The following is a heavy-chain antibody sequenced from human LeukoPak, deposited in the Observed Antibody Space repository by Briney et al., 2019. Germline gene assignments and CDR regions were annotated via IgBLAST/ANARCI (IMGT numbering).Heavy chain of an antibody. V-gene: IGHV3-53*01. CDR2: IYSGGST. J-gene: IGHJ6*03. CDR3: ARARIGYDFWSGYYQDYYYYMDV. Sequence: GGSLRLSCAASGFTVSSNYMSWVRQAPGKGLEWVSVIYSGGSTYYADSVKGRFTISRDNSKNTLYLQMNSLRAEDTAVYYCARARIGYDFWSGYYQDYYYYMDVWGKGTTVTVSS. CDR1: GFTVSSNY. D-gene: IGHD3-3*01.